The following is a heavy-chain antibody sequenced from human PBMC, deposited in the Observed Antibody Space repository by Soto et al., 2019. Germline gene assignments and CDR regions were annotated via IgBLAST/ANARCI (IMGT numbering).Heavy chain of an antibody. CDR1: GGSVSSGSYY. V-gene: IGHV4-61*01. CDR2: IYYSGST. Sequence: SESLSLTCTVSGGSVSSGSYYWSWIRQPPGKGLEWIGYIYYSGSTNYNPSLKSRVTISVDTSKNQFSLKLSSVTAADTAVYYCARVSLLGWFDPWGQGTLVTVSS. D-gene: IGHD2-21*01. CDR3: ARVSLLGWFDP. J-gene: IGHJ5*02.